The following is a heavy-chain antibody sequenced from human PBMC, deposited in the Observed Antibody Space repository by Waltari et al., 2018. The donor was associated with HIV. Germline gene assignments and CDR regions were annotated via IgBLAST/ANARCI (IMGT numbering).Heavy chain of an antibody. D-gene: IGHD2-8*01. V-gene: IGHV3-7*01. CDR3: AGRSPARRLNWFDP. J-gene: IGHJ5*02. CDR1: GVTFSSSW. Sequence: EVQLVESGGGLVQPGGSLRLSCAASGVTFSSSWMSWVRQAPGKGLEWVANIKQDGSEKYYVDSMKGRFTISRDNAKNSLYLQINSLRAEDTAVYYCAGRSPARRLNWFDPWGQGTLVIVSS. CDR2: IKQDGSEK.